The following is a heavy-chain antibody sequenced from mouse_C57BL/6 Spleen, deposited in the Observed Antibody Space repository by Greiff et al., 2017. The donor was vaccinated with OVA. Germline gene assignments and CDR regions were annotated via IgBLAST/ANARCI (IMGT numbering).Heavy chain of an antibody. CDR3: ARAVITTVFDY. CDR1: GYAFSSYW. V-gene: IGHV1-80*01. CDR2: IYPGDGDT. D-gene: IGHD1-1*01. J-gene: IGHJ2*01. Sequence: VQLQQSGAELVKPGASVKISCKASGYAFSSYWMNWVKQRPGKGLEWIGQIYPGDGDTDYNGKFKGKATLTADKSSSTAYMQLSSLTSEDAAVDFCARAVITTVFDYWGQGTTLTVSS.